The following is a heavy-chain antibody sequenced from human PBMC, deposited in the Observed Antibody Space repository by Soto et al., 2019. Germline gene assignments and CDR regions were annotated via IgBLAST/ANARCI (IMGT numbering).Heavy chain of an antibody. D-gene: IGHD6-19*01. Sequence: GGSLRLACAASGFTFNTYWMTWVRQAPGQGLEWVANIKPDGSETYYLDSVKGRFTISRDSARDSVHLQMNVLRAEDTALYYCARFGNIAVAAIDYWGRGTLVTVSS. V-gene: IGHV3-7*01. CDR1: GFTFNTYW. J-gene: IGHJ4*02. CDR2: IKPDGSET. CDR3: ARFGNIAVAAIDY.